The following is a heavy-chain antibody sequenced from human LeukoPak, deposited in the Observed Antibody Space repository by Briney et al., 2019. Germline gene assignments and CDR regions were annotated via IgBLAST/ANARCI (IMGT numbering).Heavy chain of an antibody. CDR3: ARVGATTWY. D-gene: IGHD1-26*01. V-gene: IGHV3-74*01. J-gene: IGHJ4*02. Sequence: PGGSLRHSCLASGFTFSSYWMHWVRQAPGKGLVWVSRINSDGSSTNYADSVKGRFTISRDNAKNTLYLQVNSLRAEDTAVYYCARVGATTWYWGQGTLVTVSS. CDR1: GFTFSSYW. CDR2: INSDGSST.